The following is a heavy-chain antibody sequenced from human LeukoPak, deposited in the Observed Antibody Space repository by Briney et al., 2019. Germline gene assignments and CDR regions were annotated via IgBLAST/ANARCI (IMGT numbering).Heavy chain of an antibody. D-gene: IGHD6-19*01. Sequence: PGGFLRLSCAASGFTFSSYWMHWVRQGPGKGLEWVSSISSSSSYIYYADSVKGRFTISRDNAKNSLYLQMNSLRAEDTAVYYCARGIRYSSGWYYFDYWGQGTLVTVSS. J-gene: IGHJ4*02. CDR3: ARGIRYSSGWYYFDY. CDR2: ISSSSSYI. V-gene: IGHV3-21*01. CDR1: GFTFSSYW.